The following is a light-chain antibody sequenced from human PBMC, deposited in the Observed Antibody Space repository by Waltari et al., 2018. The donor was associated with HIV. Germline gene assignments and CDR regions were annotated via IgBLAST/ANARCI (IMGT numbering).Light chain of an antibody. Sequence: QSLLTQPPSASVTPGPTVTISCSGSSTNMGSNSVHWYQQLPGTAAKLHIYTNNQRPAGVPDRFSGSKSGTSASLAISGLRSEDEADYYCAAWDDSLWVFGGGTKLTVL. CDR2: TNN. V-gene: IGLV1-47*01. J-gene: IGLJ3*02. CDR3: AAWDDSLWV. CDR1: STNMGSNS.